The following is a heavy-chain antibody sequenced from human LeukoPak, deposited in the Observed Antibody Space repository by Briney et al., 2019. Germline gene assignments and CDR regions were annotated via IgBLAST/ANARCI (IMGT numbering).Heavy chain of an antibody. CDR2: INTDGSIT. Sequence: PGGSLRLSCAASGFTFNNYWMHWVRQAPGKGLVWVSCINTDGSITTSADSVKGRSTISRDNAKTTLYLQMNSLRAEDTAVYYCARVIGPFSGSYTIGYWGQGTLVTVSS. V-gene: IGHV3-74*01. D-gene: IGHD3-10*01. J-gene: IGHJ4*02. CDR1: GFTFNNYW. CDR3: ARVIGPFSGSYTIGY.